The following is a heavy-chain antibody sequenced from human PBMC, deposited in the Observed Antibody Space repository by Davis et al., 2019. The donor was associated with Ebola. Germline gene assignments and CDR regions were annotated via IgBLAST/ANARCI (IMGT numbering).Heavy chain of an antibody. CDR1: GFILSSHW. CDR2: IKPDGSEG. V-gene: IGHV3-7*03. Sequence: PGGSLRLSCAASGFILSSHWMSWVRQAPGKGLEWVANIKPDGSEGSYVDSVKGRFTISRDNAKNSLYLQMNSLTAEDTAVYYCARGSRNMDVWGQGTTVTVSS. CDR3: ARGSRNMDV. J-gene: IGHJ6*02.